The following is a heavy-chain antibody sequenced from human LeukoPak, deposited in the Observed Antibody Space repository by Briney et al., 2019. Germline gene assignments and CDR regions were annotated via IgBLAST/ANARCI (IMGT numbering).Heavy chain of an antibody. V-gene: IGHV3-7*05. J-gene: IGHJ4*02. D-gene: IGHD6-13*01. CDR3: ARDDRENNGGYPAPDY. CDR2: TNQDGGAE. CDR1: GFTFSRHW. Sequence: GGSLRLSCAASGFTFSRHWMTWVRHAPGEGLEWVATTNQDGGAECYEGSVNSRFTISRDNAKNSLYLQMNSLRVGDTAVYYCARDDRENNGGYPAPDYWGEGTLVTVSS.